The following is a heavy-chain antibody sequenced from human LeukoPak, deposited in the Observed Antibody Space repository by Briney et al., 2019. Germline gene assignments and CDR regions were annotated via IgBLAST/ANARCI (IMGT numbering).Heavy chain of an antibody. Sequence: SQTLSLTCTVSGGSISSGSYYWSWIRQPAGKGLEWIGRIYTSGSTNYNPSLKSRVTISVDTSKNQFSLKLSSVTAADTAVYYCARSHGREYDSGGYYVGGLPDWYFDLWGRGTLVTVSS. CDR3: ARSHGREYDSGGYYVGGLPDWYFDL. CDR1: GGSISSGSYY. V-gene: IGHV4-61*02. D-gene: IGHD3-22*01. CDR2: IYTSGST. J-gene: IGHJ2*01.